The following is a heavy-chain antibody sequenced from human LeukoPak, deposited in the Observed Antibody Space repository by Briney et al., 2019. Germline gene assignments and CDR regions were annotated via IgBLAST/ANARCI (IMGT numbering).Heavy chain of an antibody. CDR1: GFTFSSYG. CDR3: AKGGEYSTSWDDTFDI. Sequence: GGSLRLSCAASGFTFSSYGMHWVRQAPGKGLEWVAVVWYVGSEKYYADSVKGRFTISRDNSKNTLYLDMNSLRTEDTALYYCAKGGEYSTSWDDTFDIWGQGTMVTVSS. CDR2: VWYVGSEK. D-gene: IGHD2-2*01. J-gene: IGHJ3*02. V-gene: IGHV3-30*02.